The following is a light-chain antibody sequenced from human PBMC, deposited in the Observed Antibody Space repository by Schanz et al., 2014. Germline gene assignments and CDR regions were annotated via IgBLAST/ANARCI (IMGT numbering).Light chain of an antibody. V-gene: IGLV1-44*01. CDR2: SSN. CDR3: AAWDDSLNGWV. J-gene: IGLJ3*02. CDR1: SSNIGSTT. Sequence: QSVLTQPPSASGTPGQRVTISCSGSSSNIGSTTVNWYQQLPGTAPKLLIYSSNQRPSGVPDRFSASKSGTSASLAITGLQAEDEADYYCAAWDDSLNGWVFGGGTKLTVL.